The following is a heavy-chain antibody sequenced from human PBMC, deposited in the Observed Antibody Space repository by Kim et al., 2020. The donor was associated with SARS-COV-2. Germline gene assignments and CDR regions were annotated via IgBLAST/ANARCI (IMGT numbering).Heavy chain of an antibody. CDR3: ARAAPIYGSHAFDI. D-gene: IGHD3-10*01. V-gene: IGHV1-3*01. Sequence: SQKFQGRVTITRDTSASTAYMELSSLRSEDTAVYYCARAAPIYGSHAFDIWGQGTMVTVSS. J-gene: IGHJ3*02.